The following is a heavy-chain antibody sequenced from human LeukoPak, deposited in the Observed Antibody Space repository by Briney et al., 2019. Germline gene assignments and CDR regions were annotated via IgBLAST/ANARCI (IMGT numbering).Heavy chain of an antibody. D-gene: IGHD3-3*01. CDR3: AREGRFDDFWSGYIDY. V-gene: IGHV4-31*11. CDR1: GGSISSGGHY. Sequence: PSETLSLTCAVSGGSISSGGHYWSWIRQHPGKGLEWIGYIYYSGSTYYNPSLKSRVTISVDTSKNQFSLKLSSVTAADTAVYYCAREGRFDDFWSGYIDYWGQGTLVTVSS. CDR2: IYYSGST. J-gene: IGHJ4*02.